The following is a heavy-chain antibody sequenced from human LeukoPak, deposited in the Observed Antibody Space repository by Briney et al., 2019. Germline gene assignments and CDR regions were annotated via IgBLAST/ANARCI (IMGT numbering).Heavy chain of an antibody. Sequence: GGSLRLSCAASGFTFSSYGMHWVRQAPGKGLEWVTVISYDGSFKYYADSVKGRFTISRDNAKNSLYLQMNSLRAEDTAVYYCASMGYYYDSSGYYRYWGQGTLVTVSS. CDR3: ASMGYYYDSSGYYRY. D-gene: IGHD3-22*01. CDR2: ISYDGSFK. CDR1: GFTFSSYG. J-gene: IGHJ4*02. V-gene: IGHV3-30*03.